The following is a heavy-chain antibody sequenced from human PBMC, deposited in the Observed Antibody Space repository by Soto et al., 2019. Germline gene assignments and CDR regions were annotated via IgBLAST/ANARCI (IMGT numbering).Heavy chain of an antibody. CDR1: GYTFTSYG. Sequence: ASVKVSCKASGYTFTSYGVSWVRQAPVQGLEWMGWISAYNGNTNYAQKLQGRVTMTTDTSTSTAYMELRSLRSDDTAVYYCARVGRPVTLSGSYFQGYYSYGMAVWGQGTTVTVSS. D-gene: IGHD1-26*01. V-gene: IGHV1-18*01. CDR2: ISAYNGNT. J-gene: IGHJ6*02. CDR3: ARVGRPVTLSGSYFQGYYSYGMAV.